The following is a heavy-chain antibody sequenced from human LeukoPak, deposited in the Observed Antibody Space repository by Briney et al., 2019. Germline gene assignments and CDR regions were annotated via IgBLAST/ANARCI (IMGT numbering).Heavy chain of an antibody. CDR3: AKDSLYDSSGYYIHFDY. CDR1: GFTFSDYY. D-gene: IGHD3-22*01. V-gene: IGHV3-23*01. J-gene: IGHJ4*02. CDR2: ISGSGGST. Sequence: GGSLRLSCAASGFTFSDYYMSWIRQAPGKGLEWVSAISGSGGSTYYADSVKGRFTISRDNSKNTLYLQMNSLRAEDTAVYYCAKDSLYDSSGYYIHFDYWGQGTLVTVSS.